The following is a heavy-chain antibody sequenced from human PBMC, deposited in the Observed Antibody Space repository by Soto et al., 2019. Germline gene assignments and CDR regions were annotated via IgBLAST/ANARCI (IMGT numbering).Heavy chain of an antibody. J-gene: IGHJ4*02. CDR3: ATFYSSGWSRGHPDN. D-gene: IGHD6-19*01. V-gene: IGHV1-18*01. CDR1: DYTFTRNG. Sequence: QVQLVQSGAEVKKPGASVKVSCKASDYTFTRNGICWVRQAPAQGLEWMGWISGYSGSTNEAQKFQGIVTMTPDTPTCTACMELRSLSSDDTAVYYCATFYSSGWSRGHPDNWGQGPLVTVST. CDR2: ISGYSGST.